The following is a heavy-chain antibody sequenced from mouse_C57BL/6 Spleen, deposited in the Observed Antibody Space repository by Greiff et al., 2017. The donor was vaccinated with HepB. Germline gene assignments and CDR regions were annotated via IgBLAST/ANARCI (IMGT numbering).Heavy chain of an antibody. CDR3: ARERHAMDY. CDR1: GFTFSDYY. J-gene: IGHJ4*01. Sequence: EVQLVESEGGLVQPGSSMKLSCTASGFTFSDYYMAWVRQVPEKGLEWVANINYDGSSTYYLDSLKSRFIISRDNAKNILYLQMSSLKSEDTATYYCARERHAMDYWGQGTSVTVSS. V-gene: IGHV5-16*01. CDR2: INYDGSST.